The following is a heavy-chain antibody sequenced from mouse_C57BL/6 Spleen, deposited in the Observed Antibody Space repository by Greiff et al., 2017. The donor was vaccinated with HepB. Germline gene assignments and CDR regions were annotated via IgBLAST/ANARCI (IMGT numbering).Heavy chain of an antibody. CDR2: IDPETGGT. CDR1: GYTFTDYE. J-gene: IGHJ2*01. CDR3: TRCEMYYYYFDY. D-gene: IGHD1-1*01. V-gene: IGHV1-15*01. Sequence: VQLQQSGAELVRPGASVTLSCKASGYTFTDYEMHWVKQTPVHGLEWIGAIDPETGGTAYNQKFKGKAILTADKSSSTAYMELRSLTSEDSAVYYCTRCEMYYYYFDYWGQGTTLTVSS.